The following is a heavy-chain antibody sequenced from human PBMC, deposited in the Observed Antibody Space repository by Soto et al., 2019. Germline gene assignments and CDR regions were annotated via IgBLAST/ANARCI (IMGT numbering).Heavy chain of an antibody. CDR3: AKARRVGATPNSPNDY. CDR2: ISYDGSNK. V-gene: IGHV3-30*18. D-gene: IGHD1-26*01. J-gene: IGHJ4*02. Sequence: GGSLRLSCAASGFTFSSYGMHWVRQAPGKGLEWVAVISYDGSNKYYADSVKGRFTISRDNSKNTLYLQMNSLRAEDTAVYYCAKARRVGATPNSPNDYWGQGTLVTVSS. CDR1: GFTFSSYG.